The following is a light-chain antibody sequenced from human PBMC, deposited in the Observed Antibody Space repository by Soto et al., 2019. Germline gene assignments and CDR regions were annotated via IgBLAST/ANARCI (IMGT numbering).Light chain of an antibody. CDR3: QQSYSSLWT. V-gene: IGKV1-39*01. CDR1: QTINDY. J-gene: IGKJ1*01. CDR2: AAS. Sequence: DIQMTQSPSSLSASVGDRVTITCRASQTINDYLNWYQQIPGTAPKLLIYAASTLQTGVPSRFSGGGSGTDFTLTINNLQPEDFATYYCQQSYSSLWTFGQGTKVDIK.